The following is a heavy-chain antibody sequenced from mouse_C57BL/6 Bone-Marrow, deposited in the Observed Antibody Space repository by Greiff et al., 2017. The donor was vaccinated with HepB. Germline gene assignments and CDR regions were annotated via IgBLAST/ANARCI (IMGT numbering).Heavy chain of an antibody. Sequence: DVKLVESGAELVRPGASVKLSCTASGFNIKDDYMHWVKQRPEQGLEWIGWIDPENGDTEYASKFQGKATITAETSSNTAYLQLSSLTSEDTAVYYCTKGGSRRGWGQGTSVTVSS. CDR2: IDPENGDT. CDR3: TKGGSRRG. J-gene: IGHJ4*01. D-gene: IGHD1-1*01. CDR1: GFNIKDDY. V-gene: IGHV14-4*01.